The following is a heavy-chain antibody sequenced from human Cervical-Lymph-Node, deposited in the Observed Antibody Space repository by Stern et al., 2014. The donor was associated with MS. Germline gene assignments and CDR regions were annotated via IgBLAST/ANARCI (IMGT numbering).Heavy chain of an antibody. J-gene: IGHJ4*02. D-gene: IGHD5-18*01. Sequence: EVQLLESGGGLVQPGGSLRLSCAASGFTFSSYWMHWVRQAPGKGLVWVSRINSDGSSTSYADSVKGRFTISRDNAKNTLYLQMNSLRAEDTAVYYCAREGYSYGKNDYWGQGTLVTVSS. V-gene: IGHV3-74*01. CDR3: AREGYSYGKNDY. CDR2: INSDGSST. CDR1: GFTFSSYW.